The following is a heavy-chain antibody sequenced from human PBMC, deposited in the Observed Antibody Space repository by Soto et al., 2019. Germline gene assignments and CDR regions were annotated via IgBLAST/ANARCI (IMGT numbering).Heavy chain of an antibody. CDR2: IHYSEIT. CDR3: TSALSKSIDS. Sequence: PETLSLTCTVSGGFTSSFYWSWIRQAPGKGLEWIGSIHYSEITNYNPCIKSRVTISLDKSKNQFSLNLNSVTAADTAMYYCTSALSKSIDSWGQGTLVTVSS. J-gene: IGHJ5*01. V-gene: IGHV4-59*08. CDR1: GGFTSSFY. D-gene: IGHD3-3*02.